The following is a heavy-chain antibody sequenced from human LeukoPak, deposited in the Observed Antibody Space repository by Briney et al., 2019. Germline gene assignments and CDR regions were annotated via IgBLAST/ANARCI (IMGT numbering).Heavy chain of an antibody. V-gene: IGHV1-2*04. CDR3: ARGEAAAGPYDY. CDR1: GYTFTGYY. CDR2: INPNSGGT. D-gene: IGHD6-13*01. J-gene: IGHJ4*02. Sequence: ASVKVSCKASGYTFTGYYIHWVRQAPGQGLEWMGWINPNSGGTNYAQKFQGWVTMTRDTSISTAYMELSRLRSDDTAVYYCARGEAAAGPYDYWGQGTLVTVSS.